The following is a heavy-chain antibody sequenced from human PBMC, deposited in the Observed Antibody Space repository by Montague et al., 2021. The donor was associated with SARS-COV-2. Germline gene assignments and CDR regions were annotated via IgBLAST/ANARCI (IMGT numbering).Heavy chain of an antibody. CDR1: GDSVSNNRAA. D-gene: IGHD6-6*01. CDR3: VRSQYSNTWFFDY. CDR2: TYFRTQWFH. V-gene: IGHV6-1*01. J-gene: IGHJ4*02. Sequence: CAISGDSVSNNRAAWNWIRQSPSGGLQWLGRTYFRTQWFHHYAPFVEGRITVNADASKNHFSLQLTSVTPEDSAKYFCVRSQYSNTWFFDYWGQGAQVTVSS.